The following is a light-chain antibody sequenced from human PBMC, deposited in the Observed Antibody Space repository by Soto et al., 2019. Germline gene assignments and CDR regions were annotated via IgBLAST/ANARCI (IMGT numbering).Light chain of an antibody. CDR2: DAS. J-gene: IGKJ5*01. CDR3: QQYGNSPIT. Sequence: DIVLTQSPATLSLSPGVRVTLSCGASPSVSSSRLAWYQQKPGQAPRLLMYDASRRAFGIPDRFSGSGSGTDFTLTISRLEPEDFAVYYCQQYGNSPITFGQGTRLEIK. CDR1: PSVSSSR. V-gene: IGKV3D-20*01.